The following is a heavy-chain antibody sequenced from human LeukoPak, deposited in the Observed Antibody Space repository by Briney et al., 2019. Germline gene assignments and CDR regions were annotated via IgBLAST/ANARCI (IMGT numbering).Heavy chain of an antibody. CDR2: INRNSGGT. V-gene: IGHV1-2*02. CDR1: GYTFTGYY. J-gene: IGHJ6*02. Sequence: ASVKVSCKASGYTFTGYYMHWVRQAPGQGREWMGWINRNSGGTNYAQKFQGRVTMTRDTSISTAYMELSRLRSDDTAVYYCARSESCSGGSCYSPFYYYYYGMDVWGQGTTVTVSS. D-gene: IGHD2-15*01. CDR3: ARSESCSGGSCYSPFYYYYYGMDV.